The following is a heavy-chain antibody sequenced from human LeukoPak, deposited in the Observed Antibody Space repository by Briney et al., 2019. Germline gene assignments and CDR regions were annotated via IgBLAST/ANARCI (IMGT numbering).Heavy chain of an antibody. CDR1: GFTFSNYA. CDR2: ISYDGSNK. D-gene: IGHD6-13*01. J-gene: IGHJ4*02. Sequence: GGSLRLSCAASGFTFSNYAMHWVRQAPGKGLEWVAVISYDGSNKYYADSVKGRFTISRDNSKNTLYLQMNSLRAEDTAVYYCARGARYTTIWYSHDYWGQGTLVTVSS. V-gene: IGHV3-30-3*01. CDR3: ARGARYTTIWYSHDY.